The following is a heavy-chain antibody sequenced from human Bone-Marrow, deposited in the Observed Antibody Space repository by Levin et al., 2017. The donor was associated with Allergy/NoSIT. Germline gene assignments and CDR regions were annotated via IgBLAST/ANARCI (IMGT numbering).Heavy chain of an antibody. D-gene: IGHD3-10*01. Sequence: KPSETLSLTCSVSGDSISSSSHYWGWIRQAPGKGLEWVGSRYASGSTYSNPSLGSRVTIPVDTSKNQFSLKLRSVTAADTAVYYCARHRTGSFYKGPFDYWGQGTLATVSS. V-gene: IGHV4-39*01. CDR2: RYASGST. J-gene: IGHJ4*02. CDR3: ARHRTGSFYKGPFDY. CDR1: GDSISSSSHY.